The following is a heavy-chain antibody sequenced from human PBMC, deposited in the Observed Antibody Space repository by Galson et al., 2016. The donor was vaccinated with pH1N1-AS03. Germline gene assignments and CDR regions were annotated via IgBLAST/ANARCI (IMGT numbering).Heavy chain of an antibody. CDR3: AKTTGGVSKSGAFDV. D-gene: IGHD1-1*01. CDR2: ISADGINT. V-gene: IGHV3-23*01. J-gene: IGHJ3*01. Sequence: SLRLSCAASGFTFNTYAMNWVRQAPGKGLEWVSSISADGINTYYADSLKGRFTISRDSSRNTVSLQMNSLRVEDTAVYYCAKTTGGVSKSGAFDVWGQGTMVTVSS. CDR1: GFTFNTYA.